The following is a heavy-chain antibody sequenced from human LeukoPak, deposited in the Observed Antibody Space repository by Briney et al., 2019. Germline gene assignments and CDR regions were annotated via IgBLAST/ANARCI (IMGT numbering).Heavy chain of an antibody. V-gene: IGHV3-74*03. J-gene: IGHJ4*02. CDR2: IIGDASRT. CDR1: GFSIRNYW. CDR3: ARDSPYCTSSDCYLDY. Sequence: GGSLRLSCAASGFSIRNYWMHWVRQAPGKGLVWVSRIIGDASRTEYADSVKGRFTISRDNAKNSLFLQMNSLRAEDTAVYYCARDSPYCTSSDCYLDYWGQGTLVTVSS. D-gene: IGHD2-2*01.